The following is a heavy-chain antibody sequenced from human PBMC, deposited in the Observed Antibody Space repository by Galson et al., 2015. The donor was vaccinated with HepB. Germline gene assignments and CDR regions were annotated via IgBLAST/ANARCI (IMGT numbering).Heavy chain of an antibody. V-gene: IGHV2-70*11. D-gene: IGHD3-10*01. CDR2: IDWDDDK. Sequence: LVKPTQTLTLTCTFSGLSLSTSGMCVSWIRQPPGKALEWLARIDWDDDKYYSTSLKTRLTISKDTSKNQVVLTMTNVDPVDTATYYCARGYNYGPGYNWLDPWGQGILVIVSS. CDR1: GLSLSTSGMC. CDR3: ARGYNYGPGYNWLDP. J-gene: IGHJ5*02.